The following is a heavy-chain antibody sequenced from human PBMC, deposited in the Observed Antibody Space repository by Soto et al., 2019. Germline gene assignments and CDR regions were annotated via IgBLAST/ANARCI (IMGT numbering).Heavy chain of an antibody. CDR1: GFPFRSYW. CDR3: ARLKADGEGDY. V-gene: IGHV3-74*01. CDR2: INTDGSRT. Sequence: GGSLRLSCAASGFPFRSYWMHWVRQAPGKGLVWVSDINTDGSRTDYVDSVKGRFTVSRDNAKNTLYLQMNSLRAEDTAVYSCARLKADGEGDYWGQGTLVTVSS. J-gene: IGHJ4*02. D-gene: IGHD4-17*01.